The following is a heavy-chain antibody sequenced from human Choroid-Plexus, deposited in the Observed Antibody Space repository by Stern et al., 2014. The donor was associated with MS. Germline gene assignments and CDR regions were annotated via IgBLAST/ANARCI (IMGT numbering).Heavy chain of an antibody. CDR1: GFTFGSCA. CDR3: AKDRQYLTYFFDH. J-gene: IGHJ5*02. D-gene: IGHD2/OR15-2a*01. CDR2: VSYDGSNK. V-gene: IGHV3-30*18. Sequence: VQLVESWGGVVQPGRPLRLSCVVSGFTFGSCAMHWVRQAPGKGLEWVAGVSYDGSNKYYADSVKGRFTISRDNSQNTLYMQMSSLRPEDTAVYYCAKDRQYLTYFFDHWGQGSLVTVSS.